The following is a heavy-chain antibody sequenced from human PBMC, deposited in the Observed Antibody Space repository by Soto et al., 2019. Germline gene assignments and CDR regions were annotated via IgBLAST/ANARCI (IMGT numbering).Heavy chain of an antibody. D-gene: IGHD3-10*01. CDR3: ARSITMVRGVIRYYYYYMDV. V-gene: IGHV4-39*01. Sequence: SETLSLTCTVSGGSISSSSYYWGWIRQPPGQGLEWIGSIYYSGSTYYNPSLKSRDTISVDTSKNQISLKLSSETAADMAVYYCARSITMVRGVIRYYYYYMDVWGKGTTVS. J-gene: IGHJ6*03. CDR1: GGSISSSSYY. CDR2: IYYSGST.